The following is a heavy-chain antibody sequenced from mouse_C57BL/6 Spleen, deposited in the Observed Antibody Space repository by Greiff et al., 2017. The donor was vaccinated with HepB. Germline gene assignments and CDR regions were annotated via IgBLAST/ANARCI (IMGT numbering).Heavy chain of an antibody. V-gene: IGHV1-50*01. CDR1: GYTFTSYW. Sequence: VQLQQPGAELVKPGASVKLSCKASGYTFTSYWMQWVKQRPGQGLEWIGEIDPSDSYTNYNQKFKGKATLTVDTSSSTAYMQLSSLTSEDSAVSYCAWGYHHYYAMDYWGQGTSVTVSS. D-gene: IGHD2-2*01. CDR2: IDPSDSYT. CDR3: AWGYHHYYAMDY. J-gene: IGHJ4*01.